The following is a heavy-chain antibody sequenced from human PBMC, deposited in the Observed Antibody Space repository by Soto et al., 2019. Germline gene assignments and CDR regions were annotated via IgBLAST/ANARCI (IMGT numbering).Heavy chain of an antibody. CDR3: ARDHNSSGWLAVIDASDI. Sequence: HPGGSLRLSCAASGFTFSSYSMNWFRQAPGKGLEWVSYISSSSSTIYSADSVKGRFTISMDNAKNSLYLQMNSLRAEDTAVYYCARDHNSSGWLAVIDASDIRGQGTWVTLPS. CDR1: GFTFSSYS. CDR2: ISSSSSTI. J-gene: IGHJ3*02. V-gene: IGHV3-48*01. D-gene: IGHD6-19*01.